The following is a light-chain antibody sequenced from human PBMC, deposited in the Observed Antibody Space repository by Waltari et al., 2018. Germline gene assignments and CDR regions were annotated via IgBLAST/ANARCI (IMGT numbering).Light chain of an antibody. Sequence: QSALTQPASVSGSPGQSVTIFCAGTSNDVRGYNSVSWYQEHPGQAPRVIIYDVSERPSGVSDRFSGTKSGNTASLTISGLQAEDEADYYCSSQSSNDVVLFGGGTKLTVL. V-gene: IGLV2-14*01. CDR3: SSQSSNDVVL. J-gene: IGLJ2*01. CDR2: DVS. CDR1: SNDVRGYNS.